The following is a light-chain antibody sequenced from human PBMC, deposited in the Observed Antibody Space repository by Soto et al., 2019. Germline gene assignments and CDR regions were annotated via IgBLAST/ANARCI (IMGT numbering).Light chain of an antibody. V-gene: IGLV2-14*01. CDR2: EVS. CDR1: SSEVGYYNY. CDR3: SSYTSSSTLYV. Sequence: QSVLTQPASVSGSPGQSITISCTGTSSEVGYYNYVSWYQQHPGKAPKLIIYEVSNRPSGVSNRFSGSKSGNTASLTISGLQAEDEADYYCSSYTSSSTLYVFGTGTKVTVL. J-gene: IGLJ1*01.